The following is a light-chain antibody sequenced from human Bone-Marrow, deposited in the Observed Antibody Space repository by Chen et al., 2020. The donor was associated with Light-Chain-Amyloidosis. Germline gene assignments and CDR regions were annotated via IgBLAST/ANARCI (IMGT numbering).Light chain of an antibody. CDR1: TIGSTS. J-gene: IGLJ3*02. Sequence: SYVLTQPSSVSVAPGQTATIACGGNTIGSTSVHWYQQTPGPAPLLVVYDDSDRPSVIPERLSGSNSGNTATMTISRVEAGDEADYYCQVWDRSSDRPVFGGGTKLTVL. V-gene: IGLV3-21*02. CDR2: DDS. CDR3: QVWDRSSDRPV.